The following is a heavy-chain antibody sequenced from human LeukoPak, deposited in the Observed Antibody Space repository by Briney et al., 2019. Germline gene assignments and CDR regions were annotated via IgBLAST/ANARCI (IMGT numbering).Heavy chain of an antibody. CDR1: RGTFSSYA. CDR3: ASPLAVGATIPFDY. CDR2: IIPIFGTA. D-gene: IGHD1-26*01. V-gene: IGHV1-69*13. Sequence: ASVKVSCKASRGTFSSYAISWVRQAPGQGLEWMGGIIPIFGTANYAQKFQGRVTITADEFTSTAYMELSSLRSEDTAVYYCASPLAVGATIPFDYWGQGTLVTVSS. J-gene: IGHJ4*02.